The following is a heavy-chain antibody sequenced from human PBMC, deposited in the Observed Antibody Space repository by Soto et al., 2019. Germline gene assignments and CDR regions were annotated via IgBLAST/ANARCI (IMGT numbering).Heavy chain of an antibody. V-gene: IGHV4-34*01. CDR1: GGSFSGYY. J-gene: IGHJ6*02. CDR3: ARGPTRYYGSGSYLGGYYYYGMDV. Sequence: SETLSLTCAVYGGSFSGYYWSWIRQPPGKGLEWIGEINHSGSTNYNPSLKSRVTISVDTSKNQFSLKLSSVTAADTAVYYCARGPTRYYGSGSYLGGYYYYGMDVWGQGTTVTVSS. D-gene: IGHD3-10*01. CDR2: INHSGST.